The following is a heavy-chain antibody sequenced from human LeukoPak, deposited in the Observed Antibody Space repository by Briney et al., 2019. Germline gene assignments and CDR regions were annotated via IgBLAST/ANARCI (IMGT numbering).Heavy chain of an antibody. V-gene: IGHV3-21*01. J-gene: IGHJ5*02. CDR3: ARGGQYCSGGSCYATFNWFDP. CDR2: ISSSSSYI. Sequence: GGSLRLSCAASGFTFSSYSMNWVRQAPGKGLEWVSSISSSSSYIYYADSVKGRFTISRDNAKNSLYLQMNSLRAEDTAVYYCARGGQYCSGGSCYATFNWFDPWGQGTLVTVSS. CDR1: GFTFSSYS. D-gene: IGHD2-15*01.